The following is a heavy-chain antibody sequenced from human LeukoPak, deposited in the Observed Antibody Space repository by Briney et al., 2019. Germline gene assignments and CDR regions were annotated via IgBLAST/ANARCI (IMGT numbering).Heavy chain of an antibody. J-gene: IGHJ5*02. CDR2: INDDGSST. D-gene: IGHD2-15*01. CDR3: VRGGASTWS. Sequence: PGGSLRLSCAASGFTFKNYWMHWVRQAPGKGPVWVSRINDDGSSTSYADSVKGRFTISRDDAKNTLYLQMNSLRAEDTAVYYCVRGGASTWSWGQGTLVTVSS. V-gene: IGHV3-74*01. CDR1: GFTFKNYW.